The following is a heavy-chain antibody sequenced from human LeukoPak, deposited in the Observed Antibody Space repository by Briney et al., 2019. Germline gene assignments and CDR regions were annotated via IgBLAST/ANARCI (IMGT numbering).Heavy chain of an antibody. CDR3: AKATGYMVATVWDY. V-gene: IGHV3-23*01. Sequence: PGGSLRLSCADSGFTFSSYAMSWVRQAPGKGLEWVSAISGSGGSTYYADSVKGRFTISRDNSKNTLYLQMNSLRAEDTAVYYCAKATGYMVATVWDYWGQGTLVTVSS. J-gene: IGHJ4*02. CDR2: ISGSGGST. CDR1: GFTFSSYA. D-gene: IGHD5-12*01.